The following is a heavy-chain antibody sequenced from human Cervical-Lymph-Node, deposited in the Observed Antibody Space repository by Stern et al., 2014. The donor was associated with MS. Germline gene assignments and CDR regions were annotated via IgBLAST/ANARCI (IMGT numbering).Heavy chain of an antibody. J-gene: IGHJ4*02. CDR1: GFSFSNYW. D-gene: IGHD2-15*01. Sequence: VQLLESGGGLVQPGGSLRLSCAASGFSFSNYWMHWVRQAPGKGLVWVARIKGDGSLTNYADSVKGRFTITRDNAKNTVYLQMNNLRAEDTAVYYCAKDIHVLVDYWGQGTLVSVSS. CDR3: AKDIHVLVDY. V-gene: IGHV3-74*02. CDR2: IKGDGSLT.